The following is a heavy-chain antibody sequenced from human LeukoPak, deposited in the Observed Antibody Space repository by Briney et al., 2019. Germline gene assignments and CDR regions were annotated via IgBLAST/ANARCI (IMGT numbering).Heavy chain of an antibody. CDR1: GGSISSYY. CDR3: ARAPPARPFYYYYYYMDV. V-gene: IGHV4-59*01. Sequence: SETLSLACTVSGGSISSYYWSWIRQPPGKGLEWIGYIYYSGSTNYNPSLKSRVTISVDTSKNQFSLKLSSVTAADTAVYYCARAPPARPFYYYYYYMDVWGKGTTVTVSS. J-gene: IGHJ6*03. CDR2: IYYSGST. D-gene: IGHD6-6*01.